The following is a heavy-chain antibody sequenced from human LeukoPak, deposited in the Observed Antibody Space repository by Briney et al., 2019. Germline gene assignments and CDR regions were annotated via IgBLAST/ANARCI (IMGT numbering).Heavy chain of an antibody. CDR2: ISISSSYI. J-gene: IGHJ6*02. V-gene: IGHV3-21*01. Sequence: VGSLRLSCAASGFTFTSYSMNWVRQAPGNGLEWFSSISISSSYIYYADSVKCRFTISRNNAETSMYQQMKSLRAEDTAVYDCARGTLHMEYSSSSGLSYYYYGMDVWGQGTTVTVSS. CDR3: ARGTLHMEYSSSSGLSYYYYGMDV. CDR1: GFTFTSYS. D-gene: IGHD6-6*01.